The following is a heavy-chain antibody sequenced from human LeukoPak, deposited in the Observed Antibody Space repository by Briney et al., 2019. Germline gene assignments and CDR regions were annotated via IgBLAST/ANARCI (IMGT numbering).Heavy chain of an antibody. J-gene: IGHJ4*02. CDR3: AAAYRYFYDRGGYFDY. V-gene: IGHV1-58*02. CDR1: GFTFTTSA. D-gene: IGHD3-22*01. CDR2: IVVGSGNT. Sequence: ASVKVSCKASGFTFTTSAMEWVRQARGQRLEWIGWIVVGSGNTNYAQKFQERVTITRDMSTSTAYMELSSLRSEDTAVYYCAAAYRYFYDRGGYFDYWGQGTLVTVSS.